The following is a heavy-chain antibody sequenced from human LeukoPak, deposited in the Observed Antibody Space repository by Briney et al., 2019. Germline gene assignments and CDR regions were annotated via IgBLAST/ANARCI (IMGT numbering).Heavy chain of an antibody. V-gene: IGHV1-18*01. Sequence: ASVKVSCKASGYTFSSYVISWVRQAPGQGLEWMGWINAYNGNTKYVQKVQGRVTMTTDTSTGTANMEVRSLGSDYTAVCYCARRASLEIWGQETMVTVSS. CDR2: INAYNGNT. CDR1: GYTFSSYV. CDR3: ARRASLEI. D-gene: IGHD3-16*02. J-gene: IGHJ3*02.